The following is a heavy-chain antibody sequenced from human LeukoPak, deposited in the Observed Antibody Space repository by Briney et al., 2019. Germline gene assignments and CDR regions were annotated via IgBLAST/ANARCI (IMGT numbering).Heavy chain of an antibody. CDR3: ARDRPGIAVAGDAFDI. V-gene: IGHV4-61*01. Sequence: SETLSLTCTVSGGSLSSSSYYWGWIRQPPGKGLEWIGYIYNRGSTNYNPSLKSRVAISVDMSKNQFSLKLSSVTAADTAVYYCARDRPGIAVAGDAFDIWGQGTMVTVSS. CDR1: GGSLSSSSYY. D-gene: IGHD6-19*01. CDR2: IYNRGST. J-gene: IGHJ3*02.